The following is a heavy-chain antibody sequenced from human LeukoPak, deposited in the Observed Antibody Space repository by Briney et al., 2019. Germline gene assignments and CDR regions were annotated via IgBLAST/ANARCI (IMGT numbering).Heavy chain of an antibody. CDR2: IYYSGST. CDR1: GDSISTYY. Sequence: PETLSLTCTVSGDSISTYYWSWIRQPPEKGLEWIGYIYYSGSTNYNPSLKSRVTISVDTSKNQFSLKVSSVTAADTAVYYCARGPTSGYNYGYDYWGQGTLVTASS. CDR3: ARGPTSGYNYGYDY. V-gene: IGHV4-59*01. D-gene: IGHD5-18*01. J-gene: IGHJ4*02.